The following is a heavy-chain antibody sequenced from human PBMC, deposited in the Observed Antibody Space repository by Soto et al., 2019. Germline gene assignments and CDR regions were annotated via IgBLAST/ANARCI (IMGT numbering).Heavy chain of an antibody. CDR1: GFTFSGYG. CDR2: ISNDGINK. J-gene: IGHJ5*02. CDR3: ARGTGSSWLDI. D-gene: IGHD3-10*01. Sequence: LRLSCAASGFTFSGYGMHWVRQAPGKGLEWVAVISNDGINKYYGDSVKGRFTISRDNSKNTLYLQMNSLRADDTAMYYCARGTGSSWLDIWGQGTLVTVSS. V-gene: IGHV3-30*03.